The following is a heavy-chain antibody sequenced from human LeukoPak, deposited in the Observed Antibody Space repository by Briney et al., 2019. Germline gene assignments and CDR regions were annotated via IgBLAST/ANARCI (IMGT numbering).Heavy chain of an antibody. D-gene: IGHD3-10*01. CDR1: GGSISSWY. J-gene: IGHJ4*02. CDR3: ATGAGAFDY. CDR2: FYTSGST. Sequence: PSETLSLTCTVSGGSISSWYWSWIRQPAGKGLQWIGRFYTSGSTNYNPSLKSRVTMSVDTSKNQFFLKVSSVTAADTAVYFCATGAGAFDYWGQGTLVTVSS. V-gene: IGHV4-4*07.